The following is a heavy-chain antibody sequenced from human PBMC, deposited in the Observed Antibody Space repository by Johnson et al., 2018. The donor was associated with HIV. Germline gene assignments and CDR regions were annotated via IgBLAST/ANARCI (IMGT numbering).Heavy chain of an antibody. Sequence: QLQLVESGGGLFPPGRSLRLSCTASGFTFSNYAIPWVRQAPGKGLEWVAGITYDGTNKYYADSVKGRFTLSRDNSKNTLDLQMNSLTIEDTAVFYCAKTRMGGILDAFDLWGQGTMVIVS. V-gene: IGHV3-30*18. J-gene: IGHJ3*01. D-gene: IGHD3-10*01. CDR1: GFTFSNYA. CDR3: AKTRMGGILDAFDL. CDR2: ITYDGTNK.